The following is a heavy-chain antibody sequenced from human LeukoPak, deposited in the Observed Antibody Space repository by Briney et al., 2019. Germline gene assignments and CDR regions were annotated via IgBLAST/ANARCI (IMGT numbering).Heavy chain of an antibody. CDR3: ARYSGCSSTSCYNYYYMDV. D-gene: IGHD2-2*01. CDR1: GYTFTSYD. J-gene: IGHJ6*03. Sequence: ASVKVSCKASGYTFTSYDINWVRQATGQGLEWMGWMNPNSGNTGYAQKFRGRVTMTRNTSISTAYMELSSLRSEDTAVYYCARYSGCSSTSCYNYYYMDVWGKGTTVTVSS. V-gene: IGHV1-8*01. CDR2: MNPNSGNT.